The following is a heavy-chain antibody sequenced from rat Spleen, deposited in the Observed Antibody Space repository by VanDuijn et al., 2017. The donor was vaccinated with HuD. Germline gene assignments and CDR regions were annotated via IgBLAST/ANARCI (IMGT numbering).Heavy chain of an antibody. D-gene: IGHD1-1*01. CDR2: INSAGST. CDR1: AYSITSSYK. J-gene: IGHJ2*01. V-gene: IGHV3-3*01. CDR3: ARFPIYYYSALFDY. Sequence: EVQLQESGPGLVKPSQSLSLTCSVTAYSITSSYKWNWIRKFPGNKLEWMGYINSAGSTNSNPSLKSRISITRDTSKNQFFLQVNSVTTEDTATYYCARFPIYYYSALFDYWGQGVMVTVSS.